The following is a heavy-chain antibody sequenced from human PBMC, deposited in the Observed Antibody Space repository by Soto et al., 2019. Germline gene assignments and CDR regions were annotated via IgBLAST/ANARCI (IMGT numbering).Heavy chain of an antibody. CDR2: FDPEDGET. Sequence: ASVKVSCKVSGYTLTELSMHWVRQAPGKGLEWMGGFDPEDGETIYAQKFQGRVTMTEDTSTDTAYMELSSLRSEDTAVYYCATDLHFWSGYLFRSAPHPFDYWGQGTLVTVSS. J-gene: IGHJ4*02. V-gene: IGHV1-24*01. D-gene: IGHD3-3*02. CDR3: ATDLHFWSGYLFRSAPHPFDY. CDR1: GYTLTELS.